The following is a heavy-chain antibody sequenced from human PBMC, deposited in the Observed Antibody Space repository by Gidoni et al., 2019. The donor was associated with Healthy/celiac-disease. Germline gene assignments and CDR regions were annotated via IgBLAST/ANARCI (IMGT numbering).Heavy chain of an antibody. J-gene: IGHJ2*01. CDR1: GFSSVSYG. V-gene: IGHV3-30*18. CDR2: ISYDGSNK. CDR3: AKGQLLWFGELSSWYFDL. D-gene: IGHD3-10*01. Sequence: QVQLVVSGGGVVQPGRSLRLSCSAAGFSSVSYGLHWVRQAPGKGLEWVAVISYDGSNKYYADSVKGRFTISRDNSKNTLYLQMNSLRAEDTAVYYCAKGQLLWFGELSSWYFDLWGRGTLVTVSS.